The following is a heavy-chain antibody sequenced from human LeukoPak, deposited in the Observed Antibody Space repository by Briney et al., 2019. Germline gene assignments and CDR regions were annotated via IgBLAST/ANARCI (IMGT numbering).Heavy chain of an antibody. CDR3: TTDIVGAIFPSGY. Sequence: PGGSLRLSCAASGFTFSNAYMNWVRQAPGKGLEWVGRIKSKTDGGTTDYAAPVKGRFTISRDDSKNTLYLQMNSLKTEDTAVYYCTTDIVGAIFPSGYWGQGTLVTVSS. J-gene: IGHJ4*02. D-gene: IGHD1-26*01. CDR2: IKSKTDGGTT. CDR1: GFTFSNAY. V-gene: IGHV3-15*07.